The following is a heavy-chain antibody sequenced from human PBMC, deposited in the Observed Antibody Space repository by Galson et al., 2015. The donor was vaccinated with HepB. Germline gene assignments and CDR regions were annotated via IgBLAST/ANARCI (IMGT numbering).Heavy chain of an antibody. CDR2: IIPLFRTT. D-gene: IGHD6-6*01. CDR3: AQPTMAARPRHYYYYYGLDV. J-gene: IGHJ6*02. V-gene: IGHV1-69*13. Sequence: SVKVSCKASGITFSTYAITWVRQAPGQGLEWMGGIIPLFRTTNYAQRFKDRVTITADESTSTAFMELSSLTSEDTAVYYCAQPTMAARPRHYYYYYGLDVWGQGTSVVVSS. CDR1: GITFSTYA.